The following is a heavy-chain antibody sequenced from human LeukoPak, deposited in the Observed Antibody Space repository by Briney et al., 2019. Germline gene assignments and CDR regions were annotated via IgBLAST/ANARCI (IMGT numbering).Heavy chain of an antibody. CDR1: GYTFTSYY. J-gene: IGHJ6*02. Sequence: GASVKVSCKASGYTFTSYYMHWVRQAPGQGLEWMGWMNPNSGNTGYAQKFQGRVTMTRNTSISTAYMELSSLRSEDTAVYYCARILRVPAAITGYYYYGMDVWGQGTTVTVSS. V-gene: IGHV1-8*02. D-gene: IGHD2-2*02. CDR3: ARILRVPAAITGYYYYGMDV. CDR2: MNPNSGNT.